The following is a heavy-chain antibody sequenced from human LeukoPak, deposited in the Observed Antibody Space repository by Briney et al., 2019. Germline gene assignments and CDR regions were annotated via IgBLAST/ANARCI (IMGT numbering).Heavy chain of an antibody. Sequence: GGSLGLSCAASGFTFSSYSMNWVRQAPGKGLEWVSSISSGGIHIYYADSVKGRFTISRDNAKNSLYLQMNSLRAEDTAVYYCARDRDILTGYSPLDYWGQGTLVTVSS. CDR2: ISSGGIHI. D-gene: IGHD3-9*01. V-gene: IGHV3-21*01. CDR3: ARDRDILTGYSPLDY. CDR1: GFTFSSYS. J-gene: IGHJ4*02.